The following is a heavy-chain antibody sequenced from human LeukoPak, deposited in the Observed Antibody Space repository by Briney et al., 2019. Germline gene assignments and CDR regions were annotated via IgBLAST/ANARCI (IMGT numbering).Heavy chain of an antibody. J-gene: IGHJ4*02. CDR2: IYSGGNT. CDR3: ARHLYFDY. CDR1: GFTFSDYA. Sequence: GGSLRLSCSASGFTFSDYAMHWVRQAPGKGLEWVSIIYSGGNTYYADSVKGRFTISRDNSKNTLYLQMNSLRAEDTAVYYCARHLYFDYWGQGTLVTVSS. V-gene: IGHV3-66*04.